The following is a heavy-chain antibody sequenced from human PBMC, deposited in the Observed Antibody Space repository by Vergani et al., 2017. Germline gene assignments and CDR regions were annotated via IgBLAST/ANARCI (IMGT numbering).Heavy chain of an antibody. CDR3: ARDIDWIYYYYYMDV. Sequence: EVQLVESGGGLVQPGGSLRLSCAASGFTFSSYSMNWVRQAPGKGLEWVSYISSSSSTIYYADSVKGRFTISRVNAKNSLYLQMNSLRAEDTAVYYCARDIDWIYYYYYMDVWGKGTTVTVSS. D-gene: IGHD3-9*01. CDR1: GFTFSSYS. J-gene: IGHJ6*03. V-gene: IGHV3-48*01. CDR2: ISSSSSTI.